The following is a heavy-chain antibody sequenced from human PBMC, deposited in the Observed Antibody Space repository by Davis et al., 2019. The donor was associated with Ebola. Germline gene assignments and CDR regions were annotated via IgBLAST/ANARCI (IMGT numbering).Heavy chain of an antibody. CDR3: AKLLSRSTIDV. Sequence: PGGSLRLSCAASGFTFSSYGMAWVRQAPGKGLAWVSAISHTADNTYYADSVKGRFTFSRDNSRYTMYLQMNSLRVDDTAVYYCAKLLSRSTIDVWGQGTMVSVSS. V-gene: IGHV3-23*01. CDR1: GFTFSSYG. CDR2: ISHTADNT. J-gene: IGHJ3*01. D-gene: IGHD4-11*01.